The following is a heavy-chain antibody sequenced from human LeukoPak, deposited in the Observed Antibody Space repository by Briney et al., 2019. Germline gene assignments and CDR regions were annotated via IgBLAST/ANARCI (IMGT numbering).Heavy chain of an antibody. CDR2: IKQDGSEK. CDR1: GFTLSSYW. Sequence: GGPLRLSCAASGFTLSSYWMAWVRQAPGKGLEWVANIKQDGSEKYFVDSVKGRFTISRDNTKNSLYLQMNSLRAEDTAVYYCAREYYYGSGSYGYWGQGTLVTVSS. D-gene: IGHD3-10*01. CDR3: AREYYYGSGSYGY. V-gene: IGHV3-7*01. J-gene: IGHJ4*02.